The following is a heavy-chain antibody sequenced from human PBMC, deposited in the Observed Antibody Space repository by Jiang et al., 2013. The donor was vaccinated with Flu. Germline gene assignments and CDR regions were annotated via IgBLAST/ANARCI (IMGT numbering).Heavy chain of an antibody. CDR2: IKQDGSEK. CDR3: ARDFSSGWSDHDAFDI. J-gene: IGHJ3*02. CDR1: GFTFSSYW. Sequence: LVQPGGSLRLSCAASGFTFSSYWMSWARQAPGKGLEWVANIKQDGSEKYYVDSVKGRFTISRDNAKNSLYLQMNSLRAEDTAVYYCARDFSSGWSDHDAFDIWGQGTMVTVSS. D-gene: IGHD6-19*01. V-gene: IGHV3-7*03.